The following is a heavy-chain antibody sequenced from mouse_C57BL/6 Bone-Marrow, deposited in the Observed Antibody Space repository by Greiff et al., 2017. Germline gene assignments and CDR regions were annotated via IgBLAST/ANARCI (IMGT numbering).Heavy chain of an antibody. Sequence: VQLQQSGPVLVKPGASVKMSCKASGYTFTDYYMNWVKQSHGKSLEWIGVINPYNGGTSYNQKFKGKATLTVDKSSSTAYMELNSLTSEDSAVXCCARSGGSEAMDYWGQGTSVTVSS. CDR2: INPYNGGT. CDR3: ARSGGSEAMDY. J-gene: IGHJ4*01. CDR1: GYTFTDYY. V-gene: IGHV1-19*01. D-gene: IGHD1-1*01.